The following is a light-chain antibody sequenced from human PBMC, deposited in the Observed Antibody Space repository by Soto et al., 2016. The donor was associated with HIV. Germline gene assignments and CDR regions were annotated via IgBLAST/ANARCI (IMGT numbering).Light chain of an antibody. CDR2: AAS. V-gene: IGKV1-9*01. Sequence: DPVSITCRASQGISSYLAWYQQKPGKAPKLLIYAASTLQSGVPSRFSGSGSGTEFTLTISSLQPEDFATYYCQQLNSYPPNTFGQGTKLEIK. CDR3: QQLNSYPPNT. CDR1: QGISSY. J-gene: IGKJ2*01.